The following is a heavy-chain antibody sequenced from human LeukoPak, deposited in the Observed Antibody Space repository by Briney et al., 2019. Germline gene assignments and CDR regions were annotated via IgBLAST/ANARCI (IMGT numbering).Heavy chain of an antibody. CDR1: GGSFSGYY. Sequence: PSETLSLTCAVYGGSFSGYYWSWIRQPPGKGLEWIGEINHSGSTNYNPSLKSRVTISVDTSKNQFSLKLSSVTAADTAVYYCARGESVQLERLGWFDPWGQGTLVTVSS. CDR2: INHSGST. V-gene: IGHV4-34*01. D-gene: IGHD1-1*01. J-gene: IGHJ5*02. CDR3: ARGESVQLERLGWFDP.